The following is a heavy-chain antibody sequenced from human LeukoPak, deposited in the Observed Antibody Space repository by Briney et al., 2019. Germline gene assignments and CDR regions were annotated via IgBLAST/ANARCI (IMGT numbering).Heavy chain of an antibody. Sequence: SETLSLTCAVYGGSFSGYYWSWIRQPPGKGLEWIGEINHSGSTNYNPSLKSRVTISVDTSKNQFSLKLSSVTAADTAVYYCARGLTSDYWGQGTLVTVSS. CDR3: ARGLTSDY. CDR2: INHSGST. J-gene: IGHJ4*02. CDR1: GGSFSGYY. V-gene: IGHV4-34*01. D-gene: IGHD1-20*01.